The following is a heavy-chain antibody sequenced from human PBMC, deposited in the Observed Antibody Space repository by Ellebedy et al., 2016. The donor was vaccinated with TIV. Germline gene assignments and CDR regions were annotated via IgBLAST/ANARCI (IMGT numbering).Heavy chain of an antibody. CDR2: ISHDGSLK. V-gene: IGHV3-30*18. CDR1: GFTFSNFD. Sequence: GESLKISRAASGFTFSNFDMDWVRQAPGKGLEWVAVISHDGSLKFYADSVKGRFSISRDNSKNTLYLQMNSLRVEDTAVYYCAKGKVDNWMDAGSLDYWGQGSLVTVSS. CDR3: AKGKVDNWMDAGSLDY. J-gene: IGHJ4*02. D-gene: IGHD1-20*01.